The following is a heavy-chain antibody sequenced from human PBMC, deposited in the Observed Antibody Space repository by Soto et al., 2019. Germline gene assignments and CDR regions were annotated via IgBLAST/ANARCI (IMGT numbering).Heavy chain of an antibody. D-gene: IGHD1-1*01. J-gene: IGHJ4*02. CDR2: IYYSGST. CDR3: ARVVWNTLIDY. CDR1: GGSISSYY. Sequence: PSETLSLTCTVSGGSISSYYWSWIRQPPGKGLEWIGYIYYSGSTNYNPSLKSRVTISVDTSKNQFSLKLSSVTAADTAVYYCARVVWNTLIDYWSQGTLVTVSS. V-gene: IGHV4-59*01.